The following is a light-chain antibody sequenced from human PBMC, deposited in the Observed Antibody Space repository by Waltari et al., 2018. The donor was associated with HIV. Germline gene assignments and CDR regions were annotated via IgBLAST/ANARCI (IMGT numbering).Light chain of an antibody. CDR2: GAS. CDR3: QHYGSFRLT. CDR1: QSVSGSY. V-gene: IGKV3-20*01. J-gene: IGKJ4*01. Sequence: EIVLTQSPDTLSLSQGERATLSCRASQSVSGSYLAWYQQQPGQAPRLLIYGASSMATGIPDRFSGRGSGTDFTLTISRLEPEDFAVYVCQHYGSFRLTFGGGTKVEIK.